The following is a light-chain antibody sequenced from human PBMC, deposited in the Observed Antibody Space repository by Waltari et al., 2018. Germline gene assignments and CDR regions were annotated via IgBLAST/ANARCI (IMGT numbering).Light chain of an antibody. CDR3: QQGYSNPLT. CDR2: LGS. Sequence: DIQMSQSPSSLSASVGERVTLTCRTSQDIGNYLNWYHQKQGKAPKLLIYLGSNLARGVASRFSGSGSGTEFTLSISSLQPEDLGTYYCQQGYSNPLTFGGGTKVEIK. CDR1: QDIGNY. J-gene: IGKJ4*01. V-gene: IGKV1-17*01.